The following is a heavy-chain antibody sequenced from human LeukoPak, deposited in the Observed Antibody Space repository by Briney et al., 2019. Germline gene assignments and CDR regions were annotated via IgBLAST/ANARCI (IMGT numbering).Heavy chain of an antibody. CDR2: ISTRSSTI. Sequence: PGGSLRLSCAASGFTFSSYNMNWVRQALGKGLEWVSYISTRSSTIYYADSVKGRFTISRDNAKNSLYLQMISLRAEDTAVYYCARGTTSFDYWGQGTLVTVSS. CDR1: GFTFSSYN. D-gene: IGHD1-7*01. J-gene: IGHJ4*02. V-gene: IGHV3-48*01. CDR3: ARGTTSFDY.